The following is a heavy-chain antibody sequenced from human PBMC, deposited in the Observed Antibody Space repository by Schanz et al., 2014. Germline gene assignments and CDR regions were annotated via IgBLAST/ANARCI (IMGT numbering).Heavy chain of an antibody. J-gene: IGHJ4*02. D-gene: IGHD3-10*01. Sequence: QVQLVQSGAEVKKPGVSVKVSCKASGYTFTSYDINWVRQATGQGLEWMGWMNSKTGNTGYAQRFQDRVTMTTDTSTGITSLELRNLKSDDTAVYYCARDRVSFVRGPLGVDWGQGTLVTVSS. CDR2: MNSKTGNT. CDR1: GYTFTSYD. V-gene: IGHV1-8*01. CDR3: ARDRVSFVRGPLGVD.